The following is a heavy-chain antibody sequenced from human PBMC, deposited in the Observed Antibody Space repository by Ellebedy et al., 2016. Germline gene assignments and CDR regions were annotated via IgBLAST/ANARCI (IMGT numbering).Heavy chain of an antibody. CDR2: IVPIFGTA. J-gene: IGHJ4*02. CDR1: GDTFTDYV. CDR3: ARTISSSWYEYFDF. Sequence: ASVKVSCKSSGDTFTDYVFTWVRQAPGQGLEWMGVIVPIFGTANYGQKFQGRVTITADESTSTAYMELSSLRSEDTAVYYCARTISSSWYEYFDFWGQGTLVTVSS. V-gene: IGHV1-69*13. D-gene: IGHD6-13*01.